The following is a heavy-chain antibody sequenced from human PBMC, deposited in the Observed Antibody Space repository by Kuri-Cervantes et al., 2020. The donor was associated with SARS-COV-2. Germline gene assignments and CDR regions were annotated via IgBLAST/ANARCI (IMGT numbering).Heavy chain of an antibody. CDR2: IGSRGDST. Sequence: GESLKISCAASGFTFSSYWMHWVRQAPGKGLEWVSSIGSRGDSTYYADSVRGRFTISRDNSKNTLYLQMNSLRADDTAVYYCAKNRRTVAAPFDYWGQGTLVTVSS. CDR1: GFTFSSYW. J-gene: IGHJ4*02. V-gene: IGHV3-23*01. D-gene: IGHD4-23*01. CDR3: AKNRRTVAAPFDY.